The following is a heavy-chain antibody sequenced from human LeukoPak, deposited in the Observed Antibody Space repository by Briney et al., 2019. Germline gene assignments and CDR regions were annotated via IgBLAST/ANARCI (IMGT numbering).Heavy chain of an antibody. CDR2: IIPIFGTA. Sequence: ASVKVSCKASGGTFSSYAISWVRQAPGQGLEWMGGIIPIFGTANYAQKFQGRVTITADEFTSTAYMELSSLRSEDTAVYYCASPQYLAPIGYCSGGSCYDDAFDIWGQGTMVTVSS. V-gene: IGHV1-69*13. J-gene: IGHJ3*02. D-gene: IGHD2-15*01. CDR3: ASPQYLAPIGYCSGGSCYDDAFDI. CDR1: GGTFSSYA.